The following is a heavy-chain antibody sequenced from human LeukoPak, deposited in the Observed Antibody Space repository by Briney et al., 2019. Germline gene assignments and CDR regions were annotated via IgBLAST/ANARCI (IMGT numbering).Heavy chain of an antibody. CDR2: ISAYNGNT. V-gene: IGHV1-18*01. CDR3: ARIRSGDYVDDYYYMDV. CDR1: GYTFTSYG. J-gene: IGHJ6*03. D-gene: IGHD4-17*01. Sequence: ASVKVSCKASGYTFTSYGISWVRQAPGQGLEWMGWISAYNGNTNYAQKLQGRVTMTTDTSTSTAYMELRSLRSDDTAVYYCARIRSGDYVDDYYYMDVWGKGTTVTVSS.